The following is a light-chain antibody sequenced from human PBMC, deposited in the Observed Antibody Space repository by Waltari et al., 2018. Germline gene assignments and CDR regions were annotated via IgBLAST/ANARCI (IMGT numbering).Light chain of an antibody. J-gene: IGKJ4*01. Sequence: DIVLTQSPASLAVSLGERATINCKPSHSVLYSSKNKTYLAGYQPKPGQPPKVLIYWAATRESGVPDRFSGSGSGTDFTLTICSLQAEDVAVYYCQQYYSTPRLTFGGGTKVEIK. CDR2: WAA. V-gene: IGKV4-1*01. CDR3: QQYYSTPRLT. CDR1: HSVLYSSKNKTY.